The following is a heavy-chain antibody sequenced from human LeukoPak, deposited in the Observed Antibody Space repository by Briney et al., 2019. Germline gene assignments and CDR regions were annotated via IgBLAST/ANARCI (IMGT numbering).Heavy chain of an antibody. V-gene: IGHV3-48*03. D-gene: IGHD4-23*01. CDR1: GFTFSSYE. CDR2: ISNNGDII. CDR3: ARSAYPGNSVIED. J-gene: IGHJ4*02. Sequence: PGGSLRLSCAASGFTFSSYEMNWVRQAPGKGLEWVSFISNNGDIITYVDSVKGRFTISRDNAKNTLYLQMNSLRAEDTAVYYCARSAYPGNSVIEDWGRGTLVTVSS.